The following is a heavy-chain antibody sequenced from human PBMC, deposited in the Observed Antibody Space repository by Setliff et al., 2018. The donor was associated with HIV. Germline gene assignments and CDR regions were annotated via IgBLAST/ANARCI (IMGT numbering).Heavy chain of an antibody. CDR2: IYPGDSDI. CDR1: GYSFTTHW. J-gene: IGHJ3*02. Sequence: RGESLKISCNGSGYSFTTHWIAWVRQMPGKGLEWMGIIYPGDSDIRYSPSFQGQVAFSADTSINTAYLQWSSLKASDTAIYYCGRQRDPDGFDIWGQGTMVTVSS. CDR3: GRQRDPDGFDI. V-gene: IGHV5-51*01.